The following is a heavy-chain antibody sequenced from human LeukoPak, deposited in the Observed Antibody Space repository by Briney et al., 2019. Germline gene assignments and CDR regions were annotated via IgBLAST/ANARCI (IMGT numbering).Heavy chain of an antibody. V-gene: IGHV4-39*01. J-gene: IGHJ4*02. CDR3: ARGRDNDY. CDR2: FYNSGST. Sequence: SETLSLTCSVSGGSITSGTYYWGWIRQPPGKGLEWIGSFYNSGSTYYNPSLKSRVTISVDTSKNQFSLKLTSVTAADTAVYYCARGRDNDYWGQGTLVTVSS. CDR1: GGSITSGTYY. D-gene: IGHD3-9*01.